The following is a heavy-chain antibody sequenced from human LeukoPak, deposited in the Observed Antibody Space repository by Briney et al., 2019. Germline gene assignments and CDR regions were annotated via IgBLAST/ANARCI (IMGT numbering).Heavy chain of an antibody. V-gene: IGHV3-30-3*01. CDR2: ISSDGNKE. CDR1: GFTFSSYW. Sequence: GGSLRLSCAASGFTFSSYWMHWVRQAPDKGLDWVAEISSDGNKEFYADSVKGRFIISRDNSKNTVFLQMNSLRGEDTAVYYCVRDFSGKWSLEYWGQGTLVTVSS. J-gene: IGHJ4*02. D-gene: IGHD6-25*01. CDR3: VRDFSGKWSLEY.